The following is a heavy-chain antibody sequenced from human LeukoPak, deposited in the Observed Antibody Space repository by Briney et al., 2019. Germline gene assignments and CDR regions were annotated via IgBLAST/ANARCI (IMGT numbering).Heavy chain of an antibody. Sequence: PGGSLRLSCAASGFTFSSYAMHWVRQAPGKGLEWVAVISYDGSNKYYADSVKGRFTISRDNSKNTLYLQMNSLRAEDTAVYYCARVASVITFGGVISSWGQGTLVTVSS. J-gene: IGHJ4*02. CDR2: ISYDGSNK. V-gene: IGHV3-30-3*01. CDR3: ARVASVITFGGVISS. CDR1: GFTFSSYA. D-gene: IGHD3-16*02.